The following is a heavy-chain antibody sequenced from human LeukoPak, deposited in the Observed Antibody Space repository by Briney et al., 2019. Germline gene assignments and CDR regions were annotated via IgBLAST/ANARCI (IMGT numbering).Heavy chain of an antibody. CDR1: GGSISSSSYY. CDR2: IYYSGST. CDR3: ARGPESSAPGWFDP. V-gene: IGHV4-39*07. J-gene: IGHJ5*02. Sequence: SETLSLTCTVSGGSISSSSYYWGWIRQPPGKGLEWIGSIYYSGSTYYNPSLKSRVTISVDTSKNQFSLKLSSVTAADTAVYYCARGPESSAPGWFDPWGQGTLVTVSS. D-gene: IGHD3-22*01.